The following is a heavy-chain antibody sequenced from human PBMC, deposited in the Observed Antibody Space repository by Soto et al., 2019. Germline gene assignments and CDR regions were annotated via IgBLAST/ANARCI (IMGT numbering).Heavy chain of an antibody. Sequence: SETLSLTCTVSGGSISSYYWSWIRQPPGKGLEWIGYIYYSGSTNYNPSLKSRVTITVDTSKNQFSLKLSSVTAADTDVYYCASWTTVTTERFDGFDIWGQGRMVTV. D-gene: IGHD4-17*01. CDR2: IYYSGST. CDR3: ASWTTVTTERFDGFDI. V-gene: IGHV4-59*01. CDR1: GGSISSYY. J-gene: IGHJ3*02.